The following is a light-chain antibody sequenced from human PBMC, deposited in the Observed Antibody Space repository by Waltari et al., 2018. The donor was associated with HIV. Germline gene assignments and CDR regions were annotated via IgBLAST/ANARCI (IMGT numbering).Light chain of an antibody. CDR1: QTIFNY. CDR3: QQTYSRPLT. Sequence: DIQMTQSPSSLSASVGDRVTIACRASQTIFNYLNWYQQKPGEAPKVLIYAASTLQSGVPTRFRGSGSGTDFTLTINSLQPEDFATYYCQQTYSRPLTFGGGTKVDIK. V-gene: IGKV1-39*01. CDR2: AAS. J-gene: IGKJ4*01.